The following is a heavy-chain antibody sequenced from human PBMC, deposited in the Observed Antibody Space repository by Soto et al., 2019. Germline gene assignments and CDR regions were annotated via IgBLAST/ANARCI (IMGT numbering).Heavy chain of an antibody. D-gene: IGHD3-10*01. Sequence: XGALIVSCSASGFSCSRYAIHWVRQAPGKGLDWVAVISNDGSHKYYLESVKGRFTISRDNSKKVLSLQMNSLRDEDTAVYYCARSRSGAVADSFDFWGQGTLVTVSS. CDR2: ISNDGSHK. CDR3: ARSRSGAVADSFDF. J-gene: IGHJ4*02. V-gene: IGHV3-30*04. CDR1: GFSCSRYA.